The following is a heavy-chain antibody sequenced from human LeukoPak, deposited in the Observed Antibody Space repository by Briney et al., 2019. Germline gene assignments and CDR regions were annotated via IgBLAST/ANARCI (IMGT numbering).Heavy chain of an antibody. CDR3: ARAAGLTYCGGDCYSGYFDY. D-gene: IGHD2-21*02. V-gene: IGHV4-34*01. CDR1: GGSFSGYY. CDR2: INHSGST. J-gene: IGHJ4*02. Sequence: SETLSLTCAVSGGSFSGYYWSWIRQPPGKGVEWIGEINHSGSTNYNPSLKSRVTISVDRSKNQFSLKLSSVTAADTAVYYCARAAGLTYCGGDCYSGYFDYWGQGTLVTVSS.